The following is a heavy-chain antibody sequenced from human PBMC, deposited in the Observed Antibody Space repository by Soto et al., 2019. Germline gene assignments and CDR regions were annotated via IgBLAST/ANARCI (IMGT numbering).Heavy chain of an antibody. CDR1: GGSISSGGYY. D-gene: IGHD3-10*01. V-gene: IGHV4-31*03. CDR2: IYYSGRT. Sequence: SETLSLTCTVSGGSISSGGYYWSWIRQHPGKGLEWIGYIYYSGRTYYNPSLKSRVTISVDTSKNQFPLKLSSVTAADTAVYYCASSLRAGVNYYYYMDVWGKGTTVTVS. CDR3: ASSLRAGVNYYYYMDV. J-gene: IGHJ6*03.